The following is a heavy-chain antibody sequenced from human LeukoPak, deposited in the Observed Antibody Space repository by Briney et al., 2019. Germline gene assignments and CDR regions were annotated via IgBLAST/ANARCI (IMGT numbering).Heavy chain of an antibody. CDR3: ARAQVGYNWFDP. J-gene: IGHJ5*02. CDR1: RFTTNYT. D-gene: IGHD1-26*01. CDR2: ISSSGTYI. V-gene: IGHV3-21*01. Sequence: GGSLRLSCVASRFTTNYTMNWVRQAPGKGLEWVSSISSSGTYIYYADSVKGRFTISKDNAKSSLYLQMNSLRVEDTALYYCARAQVGYNWFDPWGQGTLVTVSA.